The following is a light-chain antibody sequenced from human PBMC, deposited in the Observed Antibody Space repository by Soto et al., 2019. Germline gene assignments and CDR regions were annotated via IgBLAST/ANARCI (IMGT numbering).Light chain of an antibody. V-gene: IGKV4-1*01. CDR3: QQYYSSLYT. CDR1: QSVLYSSNNKNY. CDR2: LAS. J-gene: IGKJ2*01. Sequence: DFVMTQSPDSLAVSLGERATINCKSSQSVLYSSNNKNYLAWYQQKPGQPPKLLIYLASTRESGVPDRFSGSGSGTDFTLTISSLQAEDVAVYYCQQYYSSLYTFGQGTKLEIK.